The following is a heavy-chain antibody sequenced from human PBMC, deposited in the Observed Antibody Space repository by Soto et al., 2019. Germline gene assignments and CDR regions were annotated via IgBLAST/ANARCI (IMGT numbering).Heavy chain of an antibody. CDR1: GYTFTNYW. CDR2: IYPGDSQT. D-gene: IGHD3-9*01. CDR3: GRQATGYKSKWFDP. J-gene: IGHJ5*02. Sequence: PGESLKISCEVSGYTFTNYWIAWVRQMPGKGLEWMGGIYPGDSQTRYSPTFQGQVAISADKSVNTAYLQWRSLKASDTAIYFCGRQATGYKSKWFDPWGQGTLVPVSS. V-gene: IGHV5-51*01.